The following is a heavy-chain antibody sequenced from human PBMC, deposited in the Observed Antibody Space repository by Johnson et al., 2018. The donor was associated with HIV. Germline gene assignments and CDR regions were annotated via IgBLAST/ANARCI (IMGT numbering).Heavy chain of an antibody. D-gene: IGHD3-10*01. CDR2: IYGRGRT. J-gene: IGHJ3*01. Sequence: EVQLVESGGRLVQPGGSLRLSCAASGFTFSVTINYMSWVRQAPGKGPEWVSAIYGRGRTCFAVSVQGRFTVPGNTPENTLHLQMNSLRGEDTALYYCVRGTITVIRGIIAFDLWGQGTMVTVSS. V-gene: IGHV3-66*01. CDR1: GFTFSVTINY. CDR3: VRGTITVIRGIIAFDL.